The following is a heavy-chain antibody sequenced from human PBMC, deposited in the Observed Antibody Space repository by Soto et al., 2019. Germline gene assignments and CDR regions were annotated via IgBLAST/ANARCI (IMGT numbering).Heavy chain of an antibody. CDR3: ARSQPLYYDILTGYYNPPVY. J-gene: IGHJ4*02. CDR2: TYYRSKWYN. CDR1: GASFSSNSAT. D-gene: IGHD3-9*01. V-gene: IGHV6-1*01. Sequence: SHTLSRNCAISGASFSSNSATWDWIRQSPSRGLEWLGRTYYRSKWYNDYAVSVKSRITINPDTSNNQLSLQLNSVTPDDTAVYYCARSQPLYYDILTGYYNPPVYWGQGTLVTVS.